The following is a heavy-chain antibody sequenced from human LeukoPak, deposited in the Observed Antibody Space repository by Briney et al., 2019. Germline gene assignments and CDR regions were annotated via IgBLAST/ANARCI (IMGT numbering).Heavy chain of an antibody. CDR2: ISGSGGYT. J-gene: IGHJ6*03. V-gene: IGHV3-23*01. D-gene: IGHD5-12*01. Sequence: GGSLRLSCAASGFTFSSYAMSWCRQAPAERRQWGFGISGSGGYTYYADSVKGRVTISRDKSKNTLYLQMNSLRAEDTAVYYCAKGSGYEHSYYYYYMDVWGKGTTVTISS. CDR1: GFTFSSYA. CDR3: AKGSGYEHSYYYYYMDV.